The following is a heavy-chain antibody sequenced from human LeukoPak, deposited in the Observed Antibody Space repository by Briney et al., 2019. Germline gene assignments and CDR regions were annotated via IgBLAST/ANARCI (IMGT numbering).Heavy chain of an antibody. CDR1: GYTFTGHY. CDR2: INPKSGGT. Sequence: ASVRVSCKASGYTFTGHYMHWVRQAPGQELEWMGWINPKSGGTDYAQKFQGRVTMTRDRSISTAYMELSGLRSDDTAMYYCARVSDKIILAAAGTGGDYFDYWGQGTLVTVSS. V-gene: IGHV1-2*02. D-gene: IGHD6-13*01. J-gene: IGHJ4*02. CDR3: ARVSDKIILAAAGTGGDYFDY.